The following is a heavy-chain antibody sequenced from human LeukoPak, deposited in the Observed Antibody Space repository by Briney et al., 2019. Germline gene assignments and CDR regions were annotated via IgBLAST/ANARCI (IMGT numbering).Heavy chain of an antibody. CDR3: ITNSVWSDAFDI. J-gene: IGHJ3*02. CDR1: GFTSSGSP. CDR2: IKNKVNNYAT. Sequence: GGPRSLSWAASGFTSSGSPMNWVRKPPGKGLEWVGRIKNKVNNYATIYAASVKGRFTISRDDAKNTAYLQMNSLETEDTALYYCITNSVWSDAFDIWGQGTKVTVSS. V-gene: IGHV3-73*01. D-gene: IGHD6-19*01.